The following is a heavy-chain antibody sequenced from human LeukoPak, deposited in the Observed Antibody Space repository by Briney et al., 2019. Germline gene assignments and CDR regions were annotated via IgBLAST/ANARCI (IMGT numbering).Heavy chain of an antibody. Sequence: SGTLSLTCAVSGGSIINSNWWSWVRQPPGKGLEWIGEIDHSGSTSYNPSLKSRVTMSVDRSQNQFSLRLSSVTAADTAVYYCARDLISYYYHSRVDAFDIWGQGTMVTVSS. V-gene: IGHV4-4*02. D-gene: IGHD3-22*01. CDR1: GGSIINSNW. CDR3: ARDLISYYYHSRVDAFDI. J-gene: IGHJ3*02. CDR2: IDHSGST.